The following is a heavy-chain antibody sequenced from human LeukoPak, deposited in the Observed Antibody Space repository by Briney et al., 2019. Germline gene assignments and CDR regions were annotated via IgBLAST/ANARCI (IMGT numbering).Heavy chain of an antibody. V-gene: IGHV1-2*02. CDR3: ARDPGYSSGWHLFDY. CDR2: INPNSGGT. D-gene: IGHD6-19*01. J-gene: IGHJ4*02. Sequence: RASVKVSCKASGYTFTGYYMHWVRQAPGQGLEWMGWINPNSGGTNYAQKFQGRVTMTRDTSISTAYMELSRLRSDDTAAYYCARDPGYSSGWHLFDYWGQGTLVTVSS. CDR1: GYTFTGYY.